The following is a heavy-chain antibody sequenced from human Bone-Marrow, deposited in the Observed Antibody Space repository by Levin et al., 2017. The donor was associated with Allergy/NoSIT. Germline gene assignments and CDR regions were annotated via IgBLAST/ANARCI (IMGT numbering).Heavy chain of an antibody. CDR2: IYHSGAT. Sequence: SETLSLTCAVSGSSITNSFWWGWIRQPPGKGLEWIGYIYHSGATQYNPSPESRATLSVDSSKNPISLSLSSLTALDTAVFYCASMARSHYFDNRGQGTLVAVS. CDR1: GSSITNSFW. V-gene: IGHV4-28*06. D-gene: IGHD3-10*01. J-gene: IGHJ4*02. CDR3: ASMARSHYFDN.